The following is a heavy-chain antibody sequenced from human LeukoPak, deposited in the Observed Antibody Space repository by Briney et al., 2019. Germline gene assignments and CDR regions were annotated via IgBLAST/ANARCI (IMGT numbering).Heavy chain of an antibody. CDR3: AKVQVGATTYYFDY. D-gene: IGHD1-26*01. V-gene: IGHV3-30*02. CDR1: GFTFSSYG. J-gene: IGHJ4*02. Sequence: TGGSLRLSCAASGFTFSSYGMHWVRQAPGKGLEWVAFIRYDGSNKYYADSVKGRFTISRDNSKNTLYLQMNSLRAEDTAVYYCAKVQVGATTYYFDYWGQGTLVTVSS. CDR2: IRYDGSNK.